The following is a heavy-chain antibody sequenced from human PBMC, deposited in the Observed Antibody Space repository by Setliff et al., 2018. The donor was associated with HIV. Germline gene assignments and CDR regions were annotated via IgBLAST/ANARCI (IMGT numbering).Heavy chain of an antibody. CDR2: ITNSARST. CDR3: AKEPKLGGIAAPFDY. V-gene: IGHV3-23*01. D-gene: IGHD6-13*01. CDR1: GFTFSSYA. Sequence: RLSCVASGFTFSSYAMSWVRQAPGKGLEWVLTITNSARSTHSADSVKGRFTIPSDESRKTLYLQMNSLRLEDTAVYYCAKEPKLGGIAAPFDYWGQGTLVTVSS. J-gene: IGHJ4*02.